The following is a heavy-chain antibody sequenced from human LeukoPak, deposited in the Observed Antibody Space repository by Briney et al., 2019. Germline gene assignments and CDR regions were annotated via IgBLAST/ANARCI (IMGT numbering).Heavy chain of an antibody. CDR1: GYTFTDYF. J-gene: IGHJ4*02. V-gene: IGHV1-2*02. D-gene: IGHD3-10*01. Sequence: ASVEVSSKAPGYTFTDYFIHWVRQAPGQVFEWMGWINPKTGGTNHAQKFQGRLSMTTDTSINTAYMELRGLRPDDTAIYYCARGGFGSGNYFNFWGQGTLSSVSS. CDR3: ARGGFGSGNYFNF. CDR2: INPKTGGT.